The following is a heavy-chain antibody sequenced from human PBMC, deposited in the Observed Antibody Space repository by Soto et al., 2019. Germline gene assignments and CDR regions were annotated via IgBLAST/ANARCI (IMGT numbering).Heavy chain of an antibody. Sequence: ASVKVSCKASGNTVPNYAIHWVRQAPGQGLEWMGWINPNSGGTNYAQKFQGWVTMTRDTSISTAYMELSRLRSDDTAVYYCARDRTYYYGSGSYYSPDAFDIWGQGTMVTVSS. CDR3: ARDRTYYYGSGSYYSPDAFDI. J-gene: IGHJ3*02. CDR1: GNTVPNYA. V-gene: IGHV1-2*04. D-gene: IGHD3-10*01. CDR2: INPNSGGT.